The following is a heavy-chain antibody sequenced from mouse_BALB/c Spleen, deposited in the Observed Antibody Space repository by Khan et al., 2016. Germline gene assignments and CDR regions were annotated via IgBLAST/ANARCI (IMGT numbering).Heavy chain of an antibody. Sequence: EVQLQESGPGLVKPSQSLSLTCTVTGYSITSDYAWNWIRQFPGNKLEWMGYISYSGSTSHNPSLKSRISITRDTSKNQFFLQLNSVTTEDTATYYCARETGPYAMDYWGQGTSVTVSS. J-gene: IGHJ4*01. V-gene: IGHV3-2*02. CDR3: ARETGPYAMDY. CDR2: ISYSGST. CDR1: GYSITSDYA. D-gene: IGHD4-1*01.